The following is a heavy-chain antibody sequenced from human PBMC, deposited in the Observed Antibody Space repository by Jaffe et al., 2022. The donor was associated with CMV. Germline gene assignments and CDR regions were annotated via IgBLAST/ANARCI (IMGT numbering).Heavy chain of an antibody. D-gene: IGHD5-18*01. V-gene: IGHV4-34*01. CDR2: INHSGST. CDR1: GGSFSGYY. J-gene: IGHJ4*02. CDR3: ARGDVDGDTAMVTVRGEDY. Sequence: QVQLQQWGAGLLKPSETLSLTCAVYGGSFSGYYWSWIRQPPGKGLEWIGEINHSGSTNYNPSLKSRVTISVDTSKNQFSLKLSSVTAADTAVYYCARGDVDGDTAMVTVRGEDYWGQGTLVTVSS.